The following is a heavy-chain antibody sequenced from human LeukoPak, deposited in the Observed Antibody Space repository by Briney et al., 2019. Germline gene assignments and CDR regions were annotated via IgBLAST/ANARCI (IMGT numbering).Heavy chain of an antibody. D-gene: IGHD3-10*01. CDR3: ARAMRFGELGPPSFFDY. Sequence: GASVNVSCKASGYTFTSYYMHWVRQAPGQGLEWTGIINPSGGSTSYAQKFQGRVTMTRDTSTSTVYMELSSLRSEDTAVYYCARAMRFGELGPPSFFDYWGQGTLVTVSS. CDR2: INPSGGST. V-gene: IGHV1-46*01. CDR1: GYTFTSYY. J-gene: IGHJ4*02.